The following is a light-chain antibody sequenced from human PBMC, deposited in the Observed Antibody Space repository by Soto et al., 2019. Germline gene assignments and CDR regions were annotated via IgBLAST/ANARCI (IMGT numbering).Light chain of an antibody. CDR2: TAS. J-gene: IGKJ1*01. V-gene: IGKV1-5*03. CDR1: QGVGSW. CDR3: HQYSRYPWT. Sequence: QMTQSPSTLSASEGDRVTITCWASQGVGSWLAWHQQKPGRAPKFLVYTASNLQDGVPSRFSGSGSGTEFTLTISSLQPDDFATYFCHQYSRYPWTFGQGTKVEIK.